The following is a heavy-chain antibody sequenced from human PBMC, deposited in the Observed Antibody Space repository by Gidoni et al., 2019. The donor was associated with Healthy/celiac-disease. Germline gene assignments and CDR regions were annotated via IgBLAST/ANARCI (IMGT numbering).Heavy chain of an antibody. J-gene: IGHJ4*02. CDR1: GFTVSSNY. Sequence: EVQLVESGGGLVQPGGSLSLSCAASGFTVSSNYMSWVRQAPGKGLEWVSVIYSGGSTYYADSVKGRFTISRDNSKNTLYLQMNSLRAEDTAVYYCARPPSYGDQFDYWGQGTLVTVSS. CDR3: ARPPSYGDQFDY. V-gene: IGHV3-66*04. D-gene: IGHD4-17*01. CDR2: IYSGGST.